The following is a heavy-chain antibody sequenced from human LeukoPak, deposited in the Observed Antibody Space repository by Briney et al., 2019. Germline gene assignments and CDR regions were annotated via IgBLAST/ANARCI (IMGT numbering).Heavy chain of an antibody. CDR1: GGSISSGSYY. D-gene: IGHD6-19*01. CDR2: IYTSGST. J-gene: IGHJ4*02. Sequence: PSETLSLTCTVSGGSISSGSYYWSWIRQPDGKGLEWIGRIYTSGSTNYNPSLKSRVTISVDTSKNQFSLKLSSVTAADTAVYYCERDPGSGWYGVDYWGQGTLVTVSS. V-gene: IGHV4-61*02. CDR3: ERDPGSGWYGVDY.